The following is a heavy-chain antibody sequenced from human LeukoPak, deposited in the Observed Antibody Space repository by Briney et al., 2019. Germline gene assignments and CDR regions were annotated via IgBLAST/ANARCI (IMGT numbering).Heavy chain of an antibody. V-gene: IGHV3-23*01. CDR2: ISGSGDTT. Sequence: PGGSLRLSCAASGITFSSHAMSWVRQAPGKGLEWVSVISGSGDTTYYADSVKGRFTISRDNSKNTLYLQMNSLRAEDTAVYYCAKDRITIFGVVQYDFDYWGQGTLVTVSS. CDR3: AKDRITIFGVVQYDFDY. D-gene: IGHD3-3*01. J-gene: IGHJ4*02. CDR1: GITFSSHA.